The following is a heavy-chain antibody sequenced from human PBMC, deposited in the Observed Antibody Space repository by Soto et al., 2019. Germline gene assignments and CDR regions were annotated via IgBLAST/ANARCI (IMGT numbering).Heavy chain of an antibody. CDR3: ARLAVAGSIDY. D-gene: IGHD6-19*01. CDR1: GGSISSSSYY. V-gene: IGHV4-39*01. CDR2: IYYSGST. J-gene: IGHJ4*02. Sequence: SETLSLTCTVSGGSISSSSYYWGWIRQPPGKGLEWIGSIYYSGSTYYNPSLKSRVTISVDTSKNQFSLKLSSVTAADTAVYYCARLAVAGSIDYWGQGTLVTVSS.